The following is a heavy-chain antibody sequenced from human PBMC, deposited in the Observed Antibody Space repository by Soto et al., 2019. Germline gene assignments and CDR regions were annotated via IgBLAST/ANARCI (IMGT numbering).Heavy chain of an antibody. D-gene: IGHD6-6*01. J-gene: IGHJ6*02. CDR3: GREKEDEGSSSLRVYYGVDV. CDR1: GCTLNNYR. CDR2: ISSRTDYR. Sequence: GSLRLSCVASGCTLNNYRMTWVRQGPGKGLEWVSSISSRTDYRHYTESVKGRFTISRDNAKNSVFLQMSSLRAEDAAVYYCGREKEDEGSSSLRVYYGVDVWGQGTTVTVSS. V-gene: IGHV3-21*06.